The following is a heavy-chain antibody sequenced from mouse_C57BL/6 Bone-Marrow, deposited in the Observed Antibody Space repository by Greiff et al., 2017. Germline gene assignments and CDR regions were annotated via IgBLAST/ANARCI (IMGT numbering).Heavy chain of an antibody. CDR1: GYTFTGYW. CDR2: ILPGSGST. D-gene: IGHD2-2*01. Sequence: QVQLQQSGAELMKPGASVKLSCKATGYTFTGYWIEWVKQRPGHGLEWIGEILPGSGSTNYNEKFKGKATFTADTSSNPAYMQLSGLTTEDSAIYYCAREGLRPYYFDYWGQGTTLTVSS. J-gene: IGHJ2*01. CDR3: AREGLRPYYFDY. V-gene: IGHV1-9*01.